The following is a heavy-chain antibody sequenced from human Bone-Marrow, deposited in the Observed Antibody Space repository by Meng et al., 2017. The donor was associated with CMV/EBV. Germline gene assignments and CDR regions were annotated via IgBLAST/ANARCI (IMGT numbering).Heavy chain of an antibody. J-gene: IGHJ6*02. CDR1: GGSISSDDYY. CDR3: ARLTIPHGMDV. D-gene: IGHD2-2*01. Sequence: SETLSLTCTVSGGSISSDDYYWSWIRQPPGKGLEWIGYIYYSGSTYYSPSLKRRVTISVDTSKNQFSLKLSSMTAADTAVYYCARLTIPHGMDVWGQGNTVTFSS. CDR2: IYYSGST. V-gene: IGHV4-30-4*08.